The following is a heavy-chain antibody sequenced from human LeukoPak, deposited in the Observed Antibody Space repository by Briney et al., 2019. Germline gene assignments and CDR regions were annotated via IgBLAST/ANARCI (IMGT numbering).Heavy chain of an antibody. CDR2: ISGSGGST. Sequence: GGSLRLSCAASGFTFSSYAMSWVRQAPGKGLEWVSAISGSGGSTYYADSVKGRFTISRDNSKNTLYLQMNSLRAEDTAVYYCAKAEIAVAGTYYYGMDIWGQGTTVTVSS. CDR3: AKAEIAVAGTYYYGMDI. J-gene: IGHJ6*02. D-gene: IGHD6-19*01. V-gene: IGHV3-23*01. CDR1: GFTFSSYA.